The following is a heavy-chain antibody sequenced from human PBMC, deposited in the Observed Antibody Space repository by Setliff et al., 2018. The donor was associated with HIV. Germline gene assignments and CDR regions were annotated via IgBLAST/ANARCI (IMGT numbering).Heavy chain of an antibody. Sequence: PSETLSLTCTVSGGSISSYSWSWIRQPPGKGLEWIGYIYYSGSTNYNPSLKSRVTISVDTSKNQFSLKLSSVTAADTAVYYCARGGRDYYYYYYMDVWGKGTTVTVSS. D-gene: IGHD6-25*01. V-gene: IGHV4-59*08. CDR1: GGSISSYS. CDR2: IYYSGST. J-gene: IGHJ6*03. CDR3: ARGGRDYYYYYYMDV.